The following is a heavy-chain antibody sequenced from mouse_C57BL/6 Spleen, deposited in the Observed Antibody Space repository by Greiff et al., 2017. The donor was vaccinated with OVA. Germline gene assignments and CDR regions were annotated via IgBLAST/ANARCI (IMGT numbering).Heavy chain of an antibody. D-gene: IGHD1-1*01. Sequence: QVQLQQPGAELVKPGASVKLSCKASGYTFTSYWMQWVKQRPGQGLEWIGEIDPSDSYTNYNQKFKGKATLTVDTSSSTAYMQLSSLTSEDSAVYYCARRSITTVAMDYWGQGISVTVSS. V-gene: IGHV1-50*01. J-gene: IGHJ4*01. CDR1: GYTFTSYW. CDR2: IDPSDSYT. CDR3: ARRSITTVAMDY.